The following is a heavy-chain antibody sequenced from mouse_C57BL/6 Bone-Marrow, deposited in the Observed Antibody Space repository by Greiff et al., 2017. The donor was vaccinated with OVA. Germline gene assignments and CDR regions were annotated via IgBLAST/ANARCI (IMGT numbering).Heavy chain of an antibody. CDR3: TTRWLLRMFAY. D-gene: IGHD2-3*01. CDR1: GFNIKDDY. Sequence: VQLQQSGAELVRPGASVKLSCTASGFNIKDDYMHWVKQRPEQGLEWIGWIDPENGDTEYASKFQGKATITADTSSTTAYLQLSSLTSEDTAVYYCTTRWLLRMFAYWGQGTLVTVSA. V-gene: IGHV14-4*01. J-gene: IGHJ3*01. CDR2: IDPENGDT.